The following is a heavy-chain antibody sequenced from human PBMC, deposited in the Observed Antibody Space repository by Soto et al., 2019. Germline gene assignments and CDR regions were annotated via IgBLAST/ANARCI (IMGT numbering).Heavy chain of an antibody. Sequence: LRLSCAASGFTFSSYWMSWVRQAPGKGLEWVANIKQDGSEKYYVDSVKGRFTISRDNAKNSLYLQMNSLRAEDTAVYYCARDFVAGRGYYYYGMDVWGQGTTVTVSS. CDR2: IKQDGSEK. J-gene: IGHJ6*02. V-gene: IGHV3-7*01. CDR3: ARDFVAGRGYYYYGMDV. D-gene: IGHD6-6*01. CDR1: GFTFSSYW.